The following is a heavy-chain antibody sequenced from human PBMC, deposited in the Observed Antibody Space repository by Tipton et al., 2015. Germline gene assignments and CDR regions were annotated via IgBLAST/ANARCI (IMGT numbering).Heavy chain of an antibody. V-gene: IGHV4-61*01. J-gene: IGHJ5*02. CDR3: ARGGAGYYYDSVGYLS. CDR1: GGSVTSNNYF. Sequence: TLSLPCSVSGGSVTSNNYFWSWIRQPPGQGLEWIGYIFHSGSTSYNPSLRSRVFISIDTSKNQFSLKLNSVTAADTAVYYCARGGAGYYYDSVGYLSWGQGTLVTVSS. CDR2: IFHSGST. D-gene: IGHD3-22*01.